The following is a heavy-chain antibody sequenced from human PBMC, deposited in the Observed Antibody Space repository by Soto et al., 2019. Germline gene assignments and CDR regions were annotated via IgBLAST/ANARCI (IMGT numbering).Heavy chain of an antibody. CDR2: ISAYNGNT. D-gene: IGHD6-19*01. Sequence: ASVKVSCKASGYTFTSYGISWVRQAPGQGLEWMGWISAYNGNTNYAQKLQGRVTMTTDTSTSTAYMELRSPRSDDTAVYYCARDNSSGWYWGYWGQGTLVTVSS. CDR1: GYTFTSYG. CDR3: ARDNSSGWYWGY. V-gene: IGHV1-18*01. J-gene: IGHJ4*02.